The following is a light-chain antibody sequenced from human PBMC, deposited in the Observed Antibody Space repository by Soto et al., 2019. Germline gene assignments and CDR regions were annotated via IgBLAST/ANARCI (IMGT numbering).Light chain of an antibody. V-gene: IGLV1-40*01. CDR2: GNS. J-gene: IGLJ2*01. Sequence: QSVLTQPPSVSGAPGQRVTISCTGSSSNIGAGYDVHWYQQLPGTAPKLLIYGNSNRPSGVPDRISGSKSGTSASLAITGLQAEDEADYYCQSYDSSKRAVFGGGTKLTVL. CDR1: SSNIGAGYD. CDR3: QSYDSSKRAV.